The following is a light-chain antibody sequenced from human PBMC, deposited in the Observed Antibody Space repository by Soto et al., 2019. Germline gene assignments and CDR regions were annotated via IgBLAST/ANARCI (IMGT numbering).Light chain of an antibody. J-gene: IGLJ2*01. CDR2: GNT. Sequence: QPVLTQPPSVSGAPGQRVTISCTGSSSNIGAGYDVNWYQQLPGTAPKLLIYGNTNRPSGVPDRFSGSKSGTSASLAITGLQAEDEADYYCQSYDSSPSGSVVFGGGTKLTVL. CDR1: SSNIGAGYD. V-gene: IGLV1-40*01. CDR3: QSYDSSPSGSVV.